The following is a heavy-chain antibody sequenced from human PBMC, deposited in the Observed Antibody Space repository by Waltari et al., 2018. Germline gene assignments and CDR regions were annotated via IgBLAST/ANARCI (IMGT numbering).Heavy chain of an antibody. CDR1: GGPFRSTSYY. D-gene: IGHD4-4*01. Sequence: QVQLQESGPGLVNPSETLSLTCTVSGGPFRSTSYYWGWLCQPPGKGLEWIGYVFYNGDTYYNPSLKSRVTISIDTSKNQFSLKLTSVTAADTAVYHCARRMVTTGYFDYWGQGTLVTVSS. V-gene: IGHV4-39*01. CDR2: VFYNGDT. CDR3: ARRMVTTGYFDY. J-gene: IGHJ4*02.